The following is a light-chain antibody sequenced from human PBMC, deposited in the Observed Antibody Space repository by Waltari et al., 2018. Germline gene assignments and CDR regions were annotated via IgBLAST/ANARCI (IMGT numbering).Light chain of an antibody. V-gene: IGLV2-14*03. CDR1: SSDVGTYNS. Sequence: QSALTQPASVSGSPGQSITLSSTGSSSDVGTYNSVSWYQQHPGKAPKLMIYNVSNRPSGVSNRFSGSKSGNTASLTISGLQAEDEADYYCCSYTSSSTYVLFGGGTKLTVL. CDR2: NVS. CDR3: CSYTSSSTYVL. J-gene: IGLJ2*01.